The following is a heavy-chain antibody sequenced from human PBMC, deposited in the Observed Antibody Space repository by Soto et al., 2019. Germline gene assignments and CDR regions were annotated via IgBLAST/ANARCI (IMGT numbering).Heavy chain of an antibody. V-gene: IGHV1-46*01. Sequence: GASVKVSCKASGYTFTSYYTHWVRQAPGQGLEWMGIINPSGGSTSYAQKFQGRVTMTRDTSTSTVYMELSSLRSEDTAVYYCARDPREIQLFDYWGQGTLVTVSS. J-gene: IGHJ4*02. CDR3: ARDPREIQLFDY. CDR2: INPSGGST. CDR1: GYTFTSYY. D-gene: IGHD5-18*01.